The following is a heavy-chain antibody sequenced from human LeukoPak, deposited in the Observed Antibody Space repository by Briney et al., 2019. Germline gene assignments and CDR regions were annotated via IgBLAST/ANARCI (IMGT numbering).Heavy chain of an antibody. CDR3: ARGKSKFDY. CDR1: GDSISSNTFY. CDR2: VYYSGST. Sequence: SQTLSLTCTVTGDSISSNTFYWTWIRQPAGKGLEWIGHVYYSGSTNYNPSLKSRVTISVDTSKNQFSLKLSSVTAADTAVYYCARGKSKFDYWDQGTLVTVSS. J-gene: IGHJ4*02. V-gene: IGHV4-61*09.